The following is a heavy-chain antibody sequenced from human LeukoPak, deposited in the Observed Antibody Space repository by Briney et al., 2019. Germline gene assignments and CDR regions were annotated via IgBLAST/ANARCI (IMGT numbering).Heavy chain of an antibody. D-gene: IGHD5-24*01. V-gene: IGHV4-38-2*02. CDR1: GSSIRDGYY. CDR3: ARDMGLGRIGYNYGGSDY. CDR2: MYYTGNI. Sequence: SETLSLTCDVSGSSIRDGYYWGWIRQPPGKGLEWIGAMYYTGNIFYNPSLESRVTISVDTSKNRFSLKLISVTAADTAVYYCARDMGLGRIGYNYGGSDYRSPGTLVTVSS. J-gene: IGHJ4*02.